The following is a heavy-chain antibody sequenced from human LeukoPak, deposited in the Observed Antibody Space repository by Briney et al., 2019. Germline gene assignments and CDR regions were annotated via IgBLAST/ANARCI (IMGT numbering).Heavy chain of an antibody. CDR2: IYYSGST. Sequence: SETLSLTCTVSGGSISSSSYYWGWIRQPPGKGLEWIGSIYYSGSTYYNPSLKSRVTISVDTSKNQFSLKLSSVTAADTAVYYCARDQQATGPFDYWGQGTLVTVSS. CDR3: ARDQQATGPFDY. J-gene: IGHJ4*02. CDR1: GGSISSSSYY. D-gene: IGHD1-26*01. V-gene: IGHV4-39*01.